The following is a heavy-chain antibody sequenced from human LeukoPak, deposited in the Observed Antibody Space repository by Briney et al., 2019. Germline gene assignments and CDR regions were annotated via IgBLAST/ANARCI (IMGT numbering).Heavy chain of an antibody. V-gene: IGHV4-39*07. J-gene: IGHJ5*02. Sequence: SETLSLTCTVSGGSISSSSYYWGWIRQPPGKGLEWIGSIYHSGSTYYNPSLKSRVTISVDTSKNQFSLKLSSVTAADTAVYYCARAGSGDANNWFDPWGQGTLVTVSS. D-gene: IGHD3-10*01. CDR1: GGSISSSSYY. CDR2: IYHSGST. CDR3: ARAGSGDANNWFDP.